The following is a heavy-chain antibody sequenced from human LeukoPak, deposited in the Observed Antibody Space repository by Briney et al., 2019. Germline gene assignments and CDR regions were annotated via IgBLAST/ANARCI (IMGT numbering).Heavy chain of an antibody. CDR3: AKDGSFYPSFLDH. D-gene: IGHD3-10*01. Sequence: GGSLRLSCAASGFTGSNNYVSWVRQAPGKGLEWVSAISGSGGSTYYADSVKGRSTISRDNSKNTLYLQMNSLRAEDTAVYYCAKDGSFYPSFLDHWGQGTLVTVSS. CDR2: ISGSGGST. J-gene: IGHJ4*02. V-gene: IGHV3-23*01. CDR1: GFTGSNNY.